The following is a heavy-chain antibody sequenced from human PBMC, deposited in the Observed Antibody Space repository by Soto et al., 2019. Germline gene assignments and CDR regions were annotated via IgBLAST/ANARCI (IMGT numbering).Heavy chain of an antibody. D-gene: IGHD3-9*01. J-gene: IGHJ3*02. CDR3: ATQRRYYDILTGRGAFDI. Sequence: GSSVKVSCKASGGPFSSYAISWVRQAPGQGLEWMGGIIPIFGTANYAQKFQGRVTITADESTSTAYMELSSLRSEDTAVYYCATQRRYYDILTGRGAFDIWGQGPMVTVSS. V-gene: IGHV1-69*13. CDR2: IIPIFGTA. CDR1: GGPFSSYA.